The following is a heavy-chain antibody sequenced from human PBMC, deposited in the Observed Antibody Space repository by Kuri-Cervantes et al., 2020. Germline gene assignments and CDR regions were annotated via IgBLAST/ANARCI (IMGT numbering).Heavy chain of an antibody. Sequence: SQTLSLTCAVSGYSISSGYFWGWIRQPPGKGLEWIGDMCHSGSTDYNPSLKSRVTISVDTSKNQFSLKLSSVTAADTAVYYCASKRYIRFDYWGQGTLVTVSS. V-gene: IGHV4-38-2*01. D-gene: IGHD1-1*01. CDR2: MCHSGST. CDR1: GYSISSGYF. CDR3: ASKRYIRFDY. J-gene: IGHJ4*02.